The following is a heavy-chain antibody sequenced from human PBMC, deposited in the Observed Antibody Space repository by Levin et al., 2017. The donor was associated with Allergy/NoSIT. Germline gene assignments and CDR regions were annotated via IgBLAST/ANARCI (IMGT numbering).Heavy chain of an antibody. Sequence: GESLKISCAASGFTFSSYGMHWVRQAPGKGLEWVAVIWYDGSNKYYADSVKGRFTISRDNSKNTLYLQMNSLRAEDTAVYYCARSGSSLDPFDYWGQGTLVTVSS. CDR2: IWYDGSNK. D-gene: IGHD1-26*01. CDR3: ARSGSSLDPFDY. J-gene: IGHJ4*02. CDR1: GFTFSSYG. V-gene: IGHV3-33*01.